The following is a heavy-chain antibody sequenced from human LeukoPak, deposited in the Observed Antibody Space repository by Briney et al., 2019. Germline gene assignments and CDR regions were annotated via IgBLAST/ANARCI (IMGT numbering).Heavy chain of an antibody. CDR3: ARQPRYSYGPDYFDY. CDR2: IYPGDSDT. J-gene: IGHJ4*02. V-gene: IGHV5-51*01. CDR1: GYSFTSYW. D-gene: IGHD5-18*01. Sequence: GESLKISCKGSGYSFTSYWIGWVRQMPGKGLEWMGIIYPGDSDTRYSPSFQGQVTISADKSISTAYLQWSSLKASDTAMYYCARQPRYSYGPDYFDYWGKGTLVTVSS.